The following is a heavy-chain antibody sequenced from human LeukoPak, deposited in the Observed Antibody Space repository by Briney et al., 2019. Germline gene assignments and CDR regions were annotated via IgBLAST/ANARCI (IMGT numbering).Heavy chain of an antibody. D-gene: IGHD3-10*01. Sequence: GESLQISCKGSGYSFTSYWIGWVRQMPGKGLEWMGIIYPGDSSTRYSPSLQGQVTISADKSISTAYLQWSSLEASDTAMYYCARRQTGAGESQYNWFDPWGQGTLVTVSS. J-gene: IGHJ5*02. CDR2: IYPGDSST. CDR1: GYSFTSYW. V-gene: IGHV5-51*01. CDR3: ARRQTGAGESQYNWFDP.